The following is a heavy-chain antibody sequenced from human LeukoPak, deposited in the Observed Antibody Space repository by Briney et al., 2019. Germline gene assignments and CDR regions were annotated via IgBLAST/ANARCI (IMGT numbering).Heavy chain of an antibody. Sequence: GGTLRLSCAASGFTFSSYGMHWVRQAPGKGLEWVAVISYDGSNKYYADSVKGRFTISRDNSKNTLYLQMNSLRAEDTAVYYCAKDQNDFWSGYLYYYYGMDVWGQGTTVTVSS. V-gene: IGHV3-30*18. D-gene: IGHD3-3*01. CDR1: GFTFSSYG. CDR3: AKDQNDFWSGYLYYYYGMDV. CDR2: ISYDGSNK. J-gene: IGHJ6*02.